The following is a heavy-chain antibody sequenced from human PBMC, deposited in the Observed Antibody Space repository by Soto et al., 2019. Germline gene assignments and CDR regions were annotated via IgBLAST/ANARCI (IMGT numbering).Heavy chain of an antibody. V-gene: IGHV3-23*01. Sequence: GGSLRLSCAASGFTFSSYAMSWVRQAPGKGLEWVSAISGSGGSTYYADSVKGRFTISRDNSKNTLYLQMNSLRAEDTAVYYCAKDMRASLGYFDWLLGYFDYWGQGTLVTVSS. J-gene: IGHJ4*02. CDR1: GFTFSSYA. CDR3: AKDMRASLGYFDWLLGYFDY. D-gene: IGHD3-9*01. CDR2: ISGSGGST.